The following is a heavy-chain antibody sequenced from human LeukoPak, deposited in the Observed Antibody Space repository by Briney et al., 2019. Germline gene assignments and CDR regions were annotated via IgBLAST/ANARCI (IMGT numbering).Heavy chain of an antibody. CDR2: IWYDGSNK. CDR1: GFTFSSYG. CDR3: ARDGSYYDSGGYDY. Sequence: RSLRLSCAASGFTFSSYGMHWVRQAPGKGLEWVAVIWYDGSNKYYADSVKGQFTISRDNSKNTLYLQMNSLRAEDTAVYYCARDGSYYDSGGYDYWGQGTLVTVSS. J-gene: IGHJ4*02. V-gene: IGHV3-33*01. D-gene: IGHD3-22*01.